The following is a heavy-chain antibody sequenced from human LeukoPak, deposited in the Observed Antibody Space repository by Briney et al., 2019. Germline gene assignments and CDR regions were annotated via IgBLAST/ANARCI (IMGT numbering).Heavy chain of an antibody. CDR2: TYYSGSA. CDR3: ARHQDYYDSSGYAFDI. CDR1: GGSISSYY. D-gene: IGHD3-22*01. V-gene: IGHV4-59*01. Sequence: SETLSLTCAVSGGSISSYYWSWIRQPPGKGLEWIGYTYYSGSANYSPSLKSRVTMSVDTSKNQFSLRLNSVTAADTAVYYCARHQDYYDSSGYAFDIWGQGTMVTVSS. J-gene: IGHJ3*02.